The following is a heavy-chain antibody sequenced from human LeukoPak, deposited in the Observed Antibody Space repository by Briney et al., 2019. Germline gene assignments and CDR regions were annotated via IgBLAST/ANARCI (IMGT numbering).Heavy chain of an antibody. CDR3: AKERCSSTICSDDY. J-gene: IGHJ4*02. Sequence: GGSLRLSXAASGFTFRSYAMSWVRQAPGKGLEWVSTISGSGDSTYYADSVKGRFTISRDNSKNTLYLQMNSLSAADTAVYYCAKERCSSTICSDDYWGQGTLVTVSS. CDR2: ISGSGDST. D-gene: IGHD2-2*01. CDR1: GFTFRSYA. V-gene: IGHV3-23*01.